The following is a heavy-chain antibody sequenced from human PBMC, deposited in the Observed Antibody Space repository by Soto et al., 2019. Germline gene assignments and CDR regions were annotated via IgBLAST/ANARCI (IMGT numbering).Heavy chain of an antibody. Sequence: EVQLVESGGGLVKPGGSLRLSCAASGFTFSSYSMNWVRQAPGKGLEWVSSISSSSSYIYYADSVKGRFTISRDNAKNSPYLQMNSLRAEDTAVYYCARDEAQYSGYDLPPPLSIDYWGQGTLVTVSS. CDR2: ISSSSSYI. J-gene: IGHJ4*02. V-gene: IGHV3-21*01. D-gene: IGHD5-12*01. CDR1: GFTFSSYS. CDR3: ARDEAQYSGYDLPPPLSIDY.